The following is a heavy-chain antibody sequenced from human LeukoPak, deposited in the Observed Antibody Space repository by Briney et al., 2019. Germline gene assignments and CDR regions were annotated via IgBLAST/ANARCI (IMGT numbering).Heavy chain of an antibody. CDR1: GGSISSYY. D-gene: IGHD3-22*01. V-gene: IGHV4-59*01. CDR3: AREESDYYDSSGYPGGFGFDP. Sequence: SETLSPTCTVSGGSISSYYWSWIRQPPGKGLEWIGYIYYSGSTNYNPSLKSRVTISVDTSKNQFSLKLSSVTAADTAVYYCAREESDYYDSSGYPGGFGFDPWGQGTLVTVSS. CDR2: IYYSGST. J-gene: IGHJ5*02.